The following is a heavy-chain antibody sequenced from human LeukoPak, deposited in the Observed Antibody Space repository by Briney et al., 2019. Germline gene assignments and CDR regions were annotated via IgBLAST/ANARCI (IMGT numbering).Heavy chain of an antibody. Sequence: SDTLSLTCTVSGGSISSGGYYWSWIRQHPGKVLEWIGYIYYSGSTYYNPSLKSRVTISVDTSKNQFSLKLSSVTATDTAVYYCARDFRRVRGVTYFDYWGQGTLVTVPS. D-gene: IGHD3-10*01. CDR2: IYYSGST. CDR3: ARDFRRVRGVTYFDY. J-gene: IGHJ4*02. CDR1: GGSISSGGYY. V-gene: IGHV4-31*03.